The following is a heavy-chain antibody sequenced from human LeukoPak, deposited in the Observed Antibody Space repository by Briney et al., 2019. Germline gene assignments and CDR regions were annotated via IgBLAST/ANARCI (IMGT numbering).Heavy chain of an antibody. Sequence: GGSLRLSCAASGFTFSTYRMNWVRQAPGKGLEWVGRIKSKTDGGTTDYAAPVKDRFTISRDDSKNTLYLQMNSLRTEDTAVYYCTTVVAAAVNGWFDPWGQGTLVTVSS. CDR1: GFTFSTYR. J-gene: IGHJ5*02. D-gene: IGHD6-13*01. CDR3: TTVVAAAVNGWFDP. CDR2: IKSKTDGGTT. V-gene: IGHV3-15*01.